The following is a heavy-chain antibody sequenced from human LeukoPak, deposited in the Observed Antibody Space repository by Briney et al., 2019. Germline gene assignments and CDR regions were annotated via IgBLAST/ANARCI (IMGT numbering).Heavy chain of an antibody. CDR1: GFTFSSYS. Sequence: PGGSLRLSCAASGFTFSSYSMNWVRQAPGKGLEWVSYISSSSSTIYYADSVKGRFTISRDNAKNSLYLQMNSLRDEDTAVYYCARVASESGYSSSWWPVYYDSSGPRWGQGTLVTVSS. CDR3: ARVASESGYSSSWWPVYYDSSGPR. V-gene: IGHV3-48*02. J-gene: IGHJ4*02. D-gene: IGHD6-13*01. CDR2: ISSSSSTI.